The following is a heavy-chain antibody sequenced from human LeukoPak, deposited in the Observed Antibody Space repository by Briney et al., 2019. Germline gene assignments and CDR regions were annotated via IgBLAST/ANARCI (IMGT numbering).Heavy chain of an antibody. Sequence: GGSLRLSCAASGFTVTNNYMSWVRQAPGKGLEWVSVIYSGGNNYYADSVKVRFTISRDNSKNTLYLQMNSLRAEDTAVYYCARDQMIGTFDIWGQGTMVTVSS. CDR2: IYSGGNN. J-gene: IGHJ3*02. CDR1: GFTVTNNY. CDR3: ARDQMIGTFDI. V-gene: IGHV3-66*01. D-gene: IGHD3-16*01.